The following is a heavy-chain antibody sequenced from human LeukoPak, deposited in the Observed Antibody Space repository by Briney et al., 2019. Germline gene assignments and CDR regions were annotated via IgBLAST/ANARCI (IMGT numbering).Heavy chain of an antibody. D-gene: IGHD6-6*01. J-gene: IGHJ4*02. CDR2: IYYSGST. V-gene: IGHV4-59*01. Sequence: PSETLSPTCTVSGGSISDDSWTWIRQPPGKGLEWIGYIYYSGSTNYNPSLKSRVTISVDTSKNQFSLKLSSVTAADTAVYYCARTSTLFDYWGQGTLVTVSS. CDR3: ARTSTLFDY. CDR1: GGSISDDS.